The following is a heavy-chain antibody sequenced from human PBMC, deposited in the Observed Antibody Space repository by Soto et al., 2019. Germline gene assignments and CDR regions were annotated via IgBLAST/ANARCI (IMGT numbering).Heavy chain of an antibody. CDR2: LIPLFGTA. Sequence: QVQLEQSGGEVKQPGSSVRVSCKTSGGTFSTYAINWVRQAPGQGLEWMGALIPLFGTADYSQKFQGRVTSTADESTSTAYMELSSLRFDDPAVYFGARPKGTYRSGYYDFDFWGQGTLVTVSS. CDR1: GGTFSTYA. D-gene: IGHD6-19*01. J-gene: IGHJ4*02. V-gene: IGHV1-69*01. CDR3: ARPKGTYRSGYYDFDF.